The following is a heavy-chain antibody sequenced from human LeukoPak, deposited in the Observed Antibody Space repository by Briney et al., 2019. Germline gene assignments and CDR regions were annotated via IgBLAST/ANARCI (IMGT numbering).Heavy chain of an antibody. D-gene: IGHD5-24*01. CDR3: ARVDGSPDY. CDR1: GFTFSRDW. V-gene: IGHV3-74*01. Sequence: GGSLRLSCAASGFTFSRDWMHWVRQVPGKGLVWVSRIDSDDGSTYYADSVKGWFTISRDNSKNTLYLQMNSLRAEDTAVYYCARVDGSPDYWGQGTLVTVSS. J-gene: IGHJ4*02. CDR2: IDSDDGST.